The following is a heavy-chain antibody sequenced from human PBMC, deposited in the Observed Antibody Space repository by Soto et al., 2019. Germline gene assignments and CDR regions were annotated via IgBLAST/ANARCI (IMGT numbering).Heavy chain of an antibody. J-gene: IGHJ4*02. V-gene: IGHV3-53*01. CDR1: GFTVSSNY. Sequence: GGSLRLSCAASGFTVSSNYMSWVRQAPGKGLEWVSVIYSGGSTYYADSVKGRFTISRDNSKNTLYLQMNSLRAEDTAVYYCARVSNYYDSSGYLDYWGQGTLVTVSS. D-gene: IGHD3-22*01. CDR3: ARVSNYYDSSGYLDY. CDR2: IYSGGST.